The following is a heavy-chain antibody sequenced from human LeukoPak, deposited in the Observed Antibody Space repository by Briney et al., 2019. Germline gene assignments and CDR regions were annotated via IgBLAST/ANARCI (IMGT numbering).Heavy chain of an antibody. CDR3: ARSVGGPESFDY. V-gene: IGHV4-59*08. CDR2: IYYSGST. J-gene: IGHJ4*02. D-gene: IGHD3-16*01. Sequence: SETLSLTCTVSVGSISSYSWSWIRQPPGKGLEWIGYIYYSGSTNYNPSLKSRVTISVDTSKNQFSLKLSSVTAADTAVYYCARSVGGPESFDYWGQGTLVTVSS. CDR1: VGSISSYS.